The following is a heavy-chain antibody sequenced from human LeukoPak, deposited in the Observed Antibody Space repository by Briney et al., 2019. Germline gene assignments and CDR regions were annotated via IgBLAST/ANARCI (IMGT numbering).Heavy chain of an antibody. J-gene: IGHJ3*02. Sequence: ASVKVSCKASGYTFTSYGISWVRQAPGQGLEWMGWISAYNGNANYAQKLQGRVTMTTDTSTSTAYMELRSLRSDDTAVYYCARTAKLRFLEWLSAPHDAFDIWGQGTMVTVSS. CDR3: ARTAKLRFLEWLSAPHDAFDI. CDR1: GYTFTSYG. D-gene: IGHD3-3*01. V-gene: IGHV1-18*01. CDR2: ISAYNGNA.